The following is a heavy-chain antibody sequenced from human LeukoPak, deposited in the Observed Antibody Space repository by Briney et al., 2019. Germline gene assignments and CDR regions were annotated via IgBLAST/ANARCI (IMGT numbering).Heavy chain of an antibody. V-gene: IGHV6-1*01. CDR2: TYYRSRWYT. D-gene: IGHD1-7*01. Sequence: SQTLALTCAISGDSVSSNSAAWNWIRQSPSRGLEWLGRTYYRSRWYTDYAVAVKSRINIRPDTSRNQFSLKLDSVTPEDTAVYYCARLDANFADFWGQGTLVTVSS. J-gene: IGHJ4*02. CDR3: ARLDANFADF. CDR1: GDSVSSNSAA.